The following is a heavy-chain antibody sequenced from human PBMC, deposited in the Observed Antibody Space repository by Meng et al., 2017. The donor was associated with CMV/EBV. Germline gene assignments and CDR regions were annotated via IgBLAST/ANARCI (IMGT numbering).Heavy chain of an antibody. J-gene: IGHJ4*02. D-gene: IGHD2-2*01. Sequence: GESLKISCAASGFTFSNSWMSWVRQAPGKGLEWVGRIKSKTDGGTTDYAAPVKGRFTISKDDSKNTLYLQMNSLKTEDTAVYYCTPDVVPTIWGQGTLVTVSS. V-gene: IGHV3-15*01. CDR3: TPDVVPTI. CDR2: IKSKTDGGTT. CDR1: GFTFSNSW.